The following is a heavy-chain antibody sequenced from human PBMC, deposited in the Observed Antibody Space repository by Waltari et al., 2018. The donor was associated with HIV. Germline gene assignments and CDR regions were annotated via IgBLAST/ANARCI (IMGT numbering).Heavy chain of an antibody. D-gene: IGHD2-2*01. CDR3: ARVGIVVVPAGTPNDAFDV. CDR1: GFTLSSHW. J-gene: IGHJ3*01. V-gene: IGHV3-7*01. CDR2: IKEDGIEK. Sequence: EVQLVESGGGLVQPGGSLRLSCAASGFTLSSHWMTWVVQAPGKGRGWVYNIKEDGIEKHDVDSVQGRFTISRDNAENSLFLQMNSLRADDTAVYYCARVGIVVVPAGTPNDAFDVWGQGTMVTVTS.